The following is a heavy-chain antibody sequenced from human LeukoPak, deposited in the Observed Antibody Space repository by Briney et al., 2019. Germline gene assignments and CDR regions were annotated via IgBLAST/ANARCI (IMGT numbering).Heavy chain of an antibody. CDR1: GGSLSGYY. V-gene: IGHV4-34*01. CDR3: VSSYYYYGMDV. D-gene: IGHD3-3*02. J-gene: IGHJ6*02. Sequence: SETLSLTCAVYGGSLSGYYWSWIRQPPGKGLEWIGEINHSGSTNYNPSLKSRVTISVDTSKNQFSLKLSSVTAADTAVYYCVSSYYYYGMDVWGQGTTVTVSS. CDR2: INHSGST.